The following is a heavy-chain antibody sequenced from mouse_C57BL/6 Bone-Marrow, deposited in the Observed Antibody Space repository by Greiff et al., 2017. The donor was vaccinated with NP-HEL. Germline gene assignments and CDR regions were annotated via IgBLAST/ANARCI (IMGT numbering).Heavy chain of an antibody. CDR2: IYPRSGNT. CDR1: GYTFTSYG. J-gene: IGHJ1*03. V-gene: IGHV1-81*01. Sequence: QVQLQQSGAELARPGASVKLSCKASGYTFTSYGISWVKQRTGQGLEWIGEIYPRSGNTYYNEKFKGKATLTADKSSSTAYMELRSLTSEDSAVYFCARAPYYYGSSPFWYFDVWGTGTTVTVSS. D-gene: IGHD1-1*01. CDR3: ARAPYYYGSSPFWYFDV.